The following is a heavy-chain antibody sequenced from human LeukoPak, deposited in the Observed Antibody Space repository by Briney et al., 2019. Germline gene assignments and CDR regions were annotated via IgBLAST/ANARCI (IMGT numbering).Heavy chain of an antibody. CDR3: ARENPSGYYNRPIDY. CDR2: IYYSGSI. D-gene: IGHD3-22*01. V-gene: IGHV4-59*01. CDR1: GASISSYY. Sequence: PSETLSLTCTVSGASISSYYWSWIRQPPGKGLEWIGDIYYSGSIKYNPSLKSRVTMSVDTSKNQFSLKLGSVTAADTAIYYCARENPSGYYNRPIDYWGQGTLVTVSS. J-gene: IGHJ4*02.